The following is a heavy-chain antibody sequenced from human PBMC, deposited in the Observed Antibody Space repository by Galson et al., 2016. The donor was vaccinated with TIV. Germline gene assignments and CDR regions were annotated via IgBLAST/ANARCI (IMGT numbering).Heavy chain of an antibody. V-gene: IGHV4-39*01. J-gene: IGHJ3*01. CDR2: MYYSGDT. Sequence: SETLSLTCTVSGGSLSSSTYYWGWVRQPLGKGLEWIGSMYYSGDTDSSPSLKSRLTVSIDTSKNQFSLKLNAVTATDSAVYYCARHREWELGAFDVWGQGTMVTVSS. D-gene: IGHD1-26*01. CDR1: GGSLSSSTYY. CDR3: ARHREWELGAFDV.